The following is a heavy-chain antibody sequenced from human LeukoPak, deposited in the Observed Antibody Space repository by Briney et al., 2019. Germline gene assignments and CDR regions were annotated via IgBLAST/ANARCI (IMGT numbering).Heavy chain of an antibody. J-gene: IGHJ2*01. CDR3: ARGPHYYDSSWYFVL. CDR2: IYHSGST. D-gene: IGHD3-22*01. V-gene: IGHV4-31*03. CDR1: DDSISSGDHY. Sequence: SETLSLTCSVSDDSISSGDHYWRWIRQHPGKGLEWIGYIYHSGSTYYNPSLKSRVTISVDTSKNQFSLKLSSVTAADTALYYCARGPHYYDSSWYFVLWGRGTLVTVSS.